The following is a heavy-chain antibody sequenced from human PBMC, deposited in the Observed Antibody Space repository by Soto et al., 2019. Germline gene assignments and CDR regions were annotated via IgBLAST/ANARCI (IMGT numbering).Heavy chain of an antibody. CDR2: ISYNGSP. V-gene: IGHV4-59*13. J-gene: IGHJ4*02. Sequence: PSQTLSLTCTVSGGSISGYYWSWIRQPPGKGLEWVGYISYNGSPTYSPSLKSRVTISVDTSQNQFSLKLNSVTAADTAVYYCARVGRSSSNTVFDYWGQGFLVTVS. CDR1: GGSISGYY. CDR3: ARVGRSSSNTVFDY. D-gene: IGHD6-19*01.